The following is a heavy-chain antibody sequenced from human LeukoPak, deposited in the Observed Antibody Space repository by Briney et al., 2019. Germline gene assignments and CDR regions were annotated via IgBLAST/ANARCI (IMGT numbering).Heavy chain of an antibody. CDR3: AGDVVNIIMNYYYMDV. CDR1: VYTLSSYW. CDR2: INQDGCEK. Sequence: GGTLRLSRAASVYTLSSYWATCVPDAPGKGREGVANINQDGCEKYHADSLRGRFTISRDNAKNTLYLQMHTQRAEHTPVLYCAGDVVNIIMNYYYMDVWGKGPSVTVSS. D-gene: IGHD3-16*01. V-gene: IGHV3-7*01. J-gene: IGHJ6*03.